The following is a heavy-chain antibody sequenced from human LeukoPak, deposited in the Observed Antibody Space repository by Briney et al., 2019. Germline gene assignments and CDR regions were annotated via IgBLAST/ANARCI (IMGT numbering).Heavy chain of an antibody. J-gene: IGHJ4*02. CDR1: GGSFSGYY. D-gene: IGHD6-13*01. CDR3: ARRRVAAAGRNYFDY. V-gene: IGHV4-34*01. CDR2: INHSGST. Sequence: SETLSLTCAVYGGSFSGYYWSWIRQPPGKGLEWIGEINHSGSTNYNPSLKSRVTISVDTSKNQFSLKLSSVTAADTAVYYCARRRVAAAGRNYFDYWGQGTLVTVSS.